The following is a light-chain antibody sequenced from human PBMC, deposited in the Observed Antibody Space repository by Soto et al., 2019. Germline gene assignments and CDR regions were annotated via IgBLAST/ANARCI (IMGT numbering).Light chain of an antibody. CDR1: SSDVGGYNY. CDR3: RSYAGSNILYV. CDR2: GVN. Sequence: QSVLTQPPSASGSPGQSVTISCTGTSSDVGGYNYVSWYQQHPGKAPQLVIYGVNKRASGVPDRFSGSKSGNTASLTVSGLQAEHEFDYYCRSYAGSNILYVFGTGTKVTV. J-gene: IGLJ1*01. V-gene: IGLV2-8*01.